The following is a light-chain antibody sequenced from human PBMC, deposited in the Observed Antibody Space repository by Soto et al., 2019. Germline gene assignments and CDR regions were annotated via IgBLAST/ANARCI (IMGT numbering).Light chain of an antibody. V-gene: IGLV2-14*01. Sequence: QSALTQPASVSGSPGQSITISCSGTSSDIGSYNFVSWFQQPPGKPPKLIIYDVSSRPSAVSSRFSGSKSGNTASLTISGLQAEDEADYYCSSYTTSSTLVFGPGTKLTVL. CDR3: SSYTTSSTLV. J-gene: IGLJ1*01. CDR2: DVS. CDR1: SSDIGSYNF.